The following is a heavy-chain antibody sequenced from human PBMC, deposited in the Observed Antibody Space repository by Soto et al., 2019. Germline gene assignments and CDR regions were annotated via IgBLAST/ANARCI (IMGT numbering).Heavy chain of an antibody. D-gene: IGHD6-19*01. V-gene: IGHV4-59*11. Sequence: SETLSLTCTVSGGSISGHYWIWIRQPPGEGMEWIGYIFYSGSTTYNNNPSLKSRVTISVDTSKNQFYLRLSSVTAADTAVYYCARVGSSGWSPDYWGQGSLVTVSS. CDR3: ARVGSSGWSPDY. J-gene: IGHJ4*02. CDR2: IFYSGSTTY. CDR1: GGSISGHY.